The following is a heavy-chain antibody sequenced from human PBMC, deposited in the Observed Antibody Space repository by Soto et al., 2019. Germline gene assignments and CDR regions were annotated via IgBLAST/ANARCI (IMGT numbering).Heavy chain of an antibody. CDR1: GFSFSSYA. V-gene: IGHV3-23*01. CDR2: ISGSGGTT. CDR3: ARDLAYTSSWYYALRS. D-gene: IGHD6-13*01. Sequence: EVQLLESGGGLVQPGGSLRLSCVGSGFSFSSYAMNWVRQAPGQGLEWVSGISGSGGTTFYADSVKGRFTISRDNSKNALDLQMNCLRDEDTAVYYCARDLAYTSSWYYALRSWGQGTMGTGSS. J-gene: IGHJ3*02.